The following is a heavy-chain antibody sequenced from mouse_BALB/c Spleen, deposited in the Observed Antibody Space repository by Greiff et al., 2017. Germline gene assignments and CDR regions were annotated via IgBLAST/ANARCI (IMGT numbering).Heavy chain of an antibody. CDR3: ARPNWGDYAMDY. CDR2: INPDSSTI. CDR1: GFDFSSYW. Sequence: EVKVEESGGGLVQPGGSLKLSCAASGFDFSSYWMIWVRQAPGKGLEWIGEINPDSSTINYTPSLKDKFIISRDNAKNTLYLQMSKVRAEDTALYYCARPNWGDYAMDYWGQGTSVTVSS. V-gene: IGHV4-1*02. J-gene: IGHJ4*01. D-gene: IGHD4-1*01.